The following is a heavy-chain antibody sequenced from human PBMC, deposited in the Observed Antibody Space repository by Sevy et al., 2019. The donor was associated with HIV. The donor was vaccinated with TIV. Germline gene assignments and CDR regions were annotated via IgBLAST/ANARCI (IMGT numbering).Heavy chain of an antibody. Sequence: GGSLRLSCAASGFTFSSYSMNWVRQAPGKGLEWVSSISGSSTYIYYADSVKGRFTISRDNAKSSLYLQMNSLRADDTAVYYCARGQAAGVWGQGTLVTVSS. V-gene: IGHV3-21*01. CDR2: ISGSSTYI. J-gene: IGHJ1*01. D-gene: IGHD6-13*01. CDR3: ARGQAAGV. CDR1: GFTFSSYS.